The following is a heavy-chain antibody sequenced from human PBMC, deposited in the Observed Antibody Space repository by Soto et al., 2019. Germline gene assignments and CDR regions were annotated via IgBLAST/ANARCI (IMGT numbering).Heavy chain of an antibody. V-gene: IGHV4-4*02. CDR1: GGSISSSNW. J-gene: IGHJ6*02. CDR3: ARSAAVAGTYYYYGRDV. Sequence: SETLSLTCAVAGGSISSSNWWSWVRQPPGKGLEWIGEIYHSGSTNYNPSLKSRVTISVDKSKNQFSLKLSSVTAADTAVYYCARSAAVAGTYYYYGRDVWGQGTTVTVSS. CDR2: IYHSGST. D-gene: IGHD6-19*01.